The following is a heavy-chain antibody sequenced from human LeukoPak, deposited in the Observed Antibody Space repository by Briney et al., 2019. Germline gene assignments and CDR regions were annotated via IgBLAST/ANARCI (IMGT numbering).Heavy chain of an antibody. D-gene: IGHD2-15*01. CDR3: AMLTPSSYYFDY. CDR1: GFSFSSYA. V-gene: IGHV3-23*01. CDR2: ISGSGATR. Sequence: GGSLRLSCAASGFSFSSYAMSWVRQAPGRGLEWVSGISGSGATRYYADSVKGRFTVSRDNSESTLFLQMNGLRAEDTALYYCAMLTPSSYYFDYWGQGTLVTASS. J-gene: IGHJ4*02.